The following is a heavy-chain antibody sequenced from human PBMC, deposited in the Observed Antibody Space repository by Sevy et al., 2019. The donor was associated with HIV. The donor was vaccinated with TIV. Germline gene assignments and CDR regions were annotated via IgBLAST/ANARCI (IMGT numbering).Heavy chain of an antibody. V-gene: IGHV3-30-3*01. CDR2: ISYDGSNK. J-gene: IGHJ4*02. D-gene: IGHD6-19*01. Sequence: GGSLRLSCAASGFTFSSYAMHWVRQAPGKGLEWVAVISYDGSNKYYAHSVKGRFTISRDNSKNTLYLQMNSLRAEDTAVYYCARDPLIPGYSSGWYLRGPRGYYFDYWGQGTLVTVSS. CDR1: GFTFSSYA. CDR3: ARDPLIPGYSSGWYLRGPRGYYFDY.